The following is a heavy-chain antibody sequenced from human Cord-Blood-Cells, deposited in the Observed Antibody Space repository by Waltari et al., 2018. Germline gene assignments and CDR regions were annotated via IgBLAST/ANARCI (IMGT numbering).Heavy chain of an antibody. CDR2: INHSGST. Sequence: QVQLQQWGAGLLKPSETLSLTCAVYGGSFSGYYWSWIRQPPGKGRGWIGEINHSGSTNYNPSLKSRVTISVDTSKNQFSLKLSSVTAADTAVYYCARGSGVVVPAAILLLWFGEFDYWSQGTLVTVSS. CDR1: GGSFSGYY. J-gene: IGHJ4*02. V-gene: IGHV4-34*01. D-gene: IGHD2-2*02. CDR3: ARGSGVVVPAAILLLWFGEFDY.